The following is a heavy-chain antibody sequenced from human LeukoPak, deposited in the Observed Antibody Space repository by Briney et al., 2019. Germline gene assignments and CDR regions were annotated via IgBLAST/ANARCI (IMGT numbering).Heavy chain of an antibody. Sequence: GGSLRLSCAASGFTFSSYAMSWVRQAPGKGLERVSGISARGDSPHYADSVKGRFTISRDNSKNTLYLQMNSLRAEDTAVYYCARALNGYCSAGSCNGDYWGQGTLVTVSS. J-gene: IGHJ4*02. CDR1: GFTFSSYA. V-gene: IGHV3-23*01. CDR2: ISARGDSP. D-gene: IGHD2-15*01. CDR3: ARALNGYCSAGSCNGDY.